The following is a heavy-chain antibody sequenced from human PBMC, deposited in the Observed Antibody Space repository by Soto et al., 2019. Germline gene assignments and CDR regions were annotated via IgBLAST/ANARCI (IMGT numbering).Heavy chain of an antibody. CDR2: ISSNGGST. CDR1: GFTFSSYA. J-gene: IGHJ5*02. D-gene: IGHD3-22*01. Sequence: GGSLRLSCSASGFTFSSYAMHWVRQAPGKGLEYVSAISSNGGSTYYADSVKGRFTISRDNSKNTLYLQMSSLRAEDTAVYYCVKDGYYDSRGYPEQIPFGPRDPWGQGTLVTVSS. V-gene: IGHV3-64D*08. CDR3: VKDGYYDSRGYPEQIPFGPRDP.